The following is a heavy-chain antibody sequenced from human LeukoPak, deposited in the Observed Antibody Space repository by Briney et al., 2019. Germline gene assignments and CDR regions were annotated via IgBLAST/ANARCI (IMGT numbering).Heavy chain of an antibody. CDR2: IQTDGNTK. J-gene: IGHJ4*02. Sequence: GRSLRLSCAASGFTFSNYGIHWVRQAPGKGLEWVTFIQTDGNTKYYADSVRGRFTISRDNSKNTVSLQMNSLRAEDTAVYYCAREESSLVLGGLAYWGQGTLVTVPS. D-gene: IGHD6-13*01. CDR3: AREESSLVLGGLAY. V-gene: IGHV3-33*01. CDR1: GFTFSNYG.